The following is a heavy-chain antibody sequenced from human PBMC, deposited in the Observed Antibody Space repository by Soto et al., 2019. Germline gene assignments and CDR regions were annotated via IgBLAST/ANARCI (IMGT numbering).Heavy chain of an antibody. CDR1: GEALGSGQSY. D-gene: IGHD3-10*01. CDR2: TFVTGAT. J-gene: IGHJ6*02. V-gene: IGHV4-61*01. CDR3: ARGRSDSAGSSFGRRMDV. Sequence: QVQLQESGPGLVKSSETLSLICFVSGEALGSGQSYWNWIRQAPGKGLEWIGQTFVTGATKYSASSQSGVTMSVDTSKSQMSLTPSSVTAADSATYFCARGRSDSAGSSFGRRMDVWGQGTTVTVSS.